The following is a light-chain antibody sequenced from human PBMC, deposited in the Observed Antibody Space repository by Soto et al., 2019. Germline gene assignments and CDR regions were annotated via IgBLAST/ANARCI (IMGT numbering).Light chain of an antibody. Sequence: SALAQPASVSGSPGQSITISCTGTSSDVGGYNYVSWYQQHPGKAPKLMIYDVSNRPSGVSNRFSGSKSGNTASLTISGLQAEDEADYYCSSYTSSSTYVFGTGTKVTGL. V-gene: IGLV2-14*01. CDR1: SSDVGGYNY. CDR3: SSYTSSSTYV. J-gene: IGLJ1*01. CDR2: DVS.